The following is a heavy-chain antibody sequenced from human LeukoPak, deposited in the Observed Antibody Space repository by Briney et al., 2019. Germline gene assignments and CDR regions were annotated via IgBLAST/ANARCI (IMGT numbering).Heavy chain of an antibody. CDR3: AKVFEAGDRDWFDP. Sequence: GGSLRLSCAASGFTFSSYGMHWVRQAPGRGLEWVAFIRYDGSNKYYADSVKGRFTISRDNSRNTLYLQMNSLRAEDTAVYYCAKVFEAGDRDWFDPWGQGTLVTVSS. D-gene: IGHD7-27*01. J-gene: IGHJ5*02. CDR2: IRYDGSNK. V-gene: IGHV3-30*02. CDR1: GFTFSSYG.